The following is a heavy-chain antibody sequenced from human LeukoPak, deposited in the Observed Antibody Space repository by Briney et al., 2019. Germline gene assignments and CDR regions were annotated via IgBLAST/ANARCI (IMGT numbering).Heavy chain of an antibody. Sequence: PSETLSLTCTVSGGSVSGHYWSWIRQSPEKGLESIAYVFSTGSPNYNPSLESRGTISVDTSKNQISLTLISVTAADMALYYCARARYYSDAGSYFIDQWGQGTPVTVSS. CDR3: ARARYYSDAGSYFIDQ. J-gene: IGHJ5*02. CDR1: GGSVSGHY. D-gene: IGHD3-10*01. CDR2: VFSTGSP. V-gene: IGHV4-59*02.